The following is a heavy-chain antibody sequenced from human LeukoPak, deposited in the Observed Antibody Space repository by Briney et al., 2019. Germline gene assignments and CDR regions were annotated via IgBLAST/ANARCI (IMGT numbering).Heavy chain of an antibody. J-gene: IGHJ3*02. V-gene: IGHV4-31*03. CDR1: GGSISSGGYY. Sequence: PSETLSLTCTVSGGSISSGGYYWSWIRQHPGKGLEWIGYIYYSGSTYYNPSLKSRVTISVDTSKNQFSLKLSSVTAADTAVYYCASLGIDGDLDAFDIWGQGTMVTVSS. CDR2: IYYSGST. D-gene: IGHD4-17*01. CDR3: ASLGIDGDLDAFDI.